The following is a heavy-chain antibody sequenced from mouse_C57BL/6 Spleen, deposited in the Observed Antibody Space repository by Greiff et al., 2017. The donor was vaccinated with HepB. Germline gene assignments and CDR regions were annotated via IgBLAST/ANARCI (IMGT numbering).Heavy chain of an antibody. Sequence: QVQLKQPGAELVKPGASVKLSCKASGYTFTSYWMQWVKQRPGQGLEWIGEIDPSDSYTNYNQKFKGKATLTVDTSSSTAYMQLSSLTSEDSAVYYCARIAYYSNHGYFDVWGTGTTVTVSS. CDR3: ARIAYYSNHGYFDV. V-gene: IGHV1-50*01. J-gene: IGHJ1*03. CDR1: GYTFTSYW. CDR2: IDPSDSYT. D-gene: IGHD2-5*01.